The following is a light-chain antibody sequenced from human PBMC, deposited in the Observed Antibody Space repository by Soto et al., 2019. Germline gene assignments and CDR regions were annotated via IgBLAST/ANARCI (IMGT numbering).Light chain of an antibody. V-gene: IGKV1-39*01. CDR2: AAS. CDR3: QQSCSTLWT. J-gene: IGKJ1*01. CDR1: QSISSY. Sequence: DIQMTQSPSSLSASVGDRVTITCRASQSISSYLNWYQQKPGKAPKLLIYAASSLQSGVPSRFSGSESGTDFTLTISSLQPEDFATYYCQQSCSTLWTFGQGTKVEIK.